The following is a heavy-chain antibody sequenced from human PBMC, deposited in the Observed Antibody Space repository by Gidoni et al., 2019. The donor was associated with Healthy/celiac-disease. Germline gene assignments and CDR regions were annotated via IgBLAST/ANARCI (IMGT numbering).Heavy chain of an antibody. CDR2: IIPIFGTS. J-gene: IGHJ6*02. V-gene: IGHV1-69*01. CDR3: ARDPADTAIPGVGYYYYYYGMDV. D-gene: IGHD5-18*01. CDR1: GGTFSSYA. Sequence: QVQLVQYGAEVKQPGSSVKVSCKASGGTFSSYAISWVRQDPGQGLEWMGGIIPIFGTSNYAQKFQGSVTITADESTSTAYMELSSLRSEDTAVYYCARDPADTAIPGVGYYYYYYGMDVWGQGTTVTVSS.